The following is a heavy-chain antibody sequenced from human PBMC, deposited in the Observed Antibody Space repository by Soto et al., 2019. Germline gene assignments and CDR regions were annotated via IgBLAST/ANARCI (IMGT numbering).Heavy chain of an antibody. CDR2: ISESGGST. CDR1: GFPFDDYG. CDR3: ANHVTTGS. V-gene: IGHV3-23*01. Sequence: EVQLLESGGGLVQPGGSLRLSCAASGFPFDDYGMTWVRQAPGKELEWVSSISESGGSTYYADSVKGRFTISRDNSKNALDLQMSSLTAEDAAIYYCANHVTTGSWGRGTLVTVSS. D-gene: IGHD4-17*01. J-gene: IGHJ5*02.